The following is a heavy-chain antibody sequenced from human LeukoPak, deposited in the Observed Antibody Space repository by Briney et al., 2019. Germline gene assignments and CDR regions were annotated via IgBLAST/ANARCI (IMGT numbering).Heavy chain of an antibody. D-gene: IGHD4-23*01. V-gene: IGHV4-34*01. J-gene: IGHJ4*02. CDR2: INHSGST. CDR3: ARGRNYGGNRSRPLDY. Sequence: SETLSLTCAVYGGSFSGYYWSWIRQPPGEGLEWIGEINHSGSTNYNPSLKSRVTISVDTSKNQFSLKLSSVTAADTAEYYCARGRNYGGNRSRPLDYWGQGTLVTVSS. CDR1: GGSFSGYY.